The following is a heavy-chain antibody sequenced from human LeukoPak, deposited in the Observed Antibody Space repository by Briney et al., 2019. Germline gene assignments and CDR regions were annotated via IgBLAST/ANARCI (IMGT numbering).Heavy chain of an antibody. J-gene: IGHJ4*02. CDR3: ARDGALGLRTYCSSTSCYTFYFDY. Sequence: GGSLRLSCAASGFTFSSYAMHWVRQAPGKGLEWVAVISYDGSNKYYADSVKGRFTISRDNSKNTLYLQLNSLRAEDTAVYYCARDGALGLRTYCSSTSCYTFYFDYWGQGTLVTVSS. V-gene: IGHV3-30-3*01. CDR2: ISYDGSNK. CDR1: GFTFSSYA. D-gene: IGHD2-2*02.